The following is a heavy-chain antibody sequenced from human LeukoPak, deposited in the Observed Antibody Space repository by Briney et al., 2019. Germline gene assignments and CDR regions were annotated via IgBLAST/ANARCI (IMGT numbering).Heavy chain of an antibody. J-gene: IGHJ5*01. CDR3: AIALAATSVPIDS. V-gene: IGHV1-58*02. D-gene: IGHD6-19*01. CDR1: GFTFSTSA. CDR2: IVVGRGNT. Sequence: ASEKVSCKTSGFTFSTSAMQWVRQARGQPLEWIGRIVVGRGNTNYAQKFQGRVTFTRDMSTSTTYMELSGLRSDDTAVYYCAIALAATSVPIDSWGQGTLVTVSS.